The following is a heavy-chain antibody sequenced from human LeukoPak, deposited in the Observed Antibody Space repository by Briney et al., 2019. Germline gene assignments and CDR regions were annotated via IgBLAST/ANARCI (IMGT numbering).Heavy chain of an antibody. CDR2: ISSSSSYI. CDR1: GFTFSSYS. CDR3: AILRYFDWLYDY. Sequence: PGGSLRLSCAASGFTFSSYSMNWVRQAPGKGLEWVSSISSSSSYIYYADSVKGRFTISRDNAKNSLYLQMNSLRAEDTVVYYCAILRYFDWLYDYWGQGTLVTVSS. D-gene: IGHD3-9*01. V-gene: IGHV3-21*01. J-gene: IGHJ4*02.